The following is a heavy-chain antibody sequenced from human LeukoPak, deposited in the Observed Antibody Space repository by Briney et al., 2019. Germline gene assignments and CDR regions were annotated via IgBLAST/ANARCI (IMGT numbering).Heavy chain of an antibody. J-gene: IGHJ5*02. D-gene: IGHD3-22*01. CDR1: GGTFSSYA. CDR3: ARAVPGYYDSSGYYWNWFDP. CDR2: IIPIFGTA. V-gene: IGHV1-69*05. Sequence: ASAKVSCKASGGTFSSYAISWVRQAPGQGLEWMGGIIPIFGTANYAQKFQGRVTITTDESTSTAYMEVSSLISEDTAVYYCARAVPGYYDSSGYYWNWFDPWGQGTLVTVS.